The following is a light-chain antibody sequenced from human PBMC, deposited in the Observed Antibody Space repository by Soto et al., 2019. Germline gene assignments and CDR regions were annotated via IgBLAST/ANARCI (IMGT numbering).Light chain of an antibody. CDR2: AAS. V-gene: IGKV1-6*01. J-gene: IGKJ1*01. Sequence: AIQMTQSPSSLSASVGDRVTITCRASQGIRNDLGWYQQKPGKATKLLIYAASSLQSGVPSRCSGSGSRTDFTLTISSLQPEDFATYYCLQDYNYPPSFDQGTKVEIK. CDR1: QGIRND. CDR3: LQDYNYPPS.